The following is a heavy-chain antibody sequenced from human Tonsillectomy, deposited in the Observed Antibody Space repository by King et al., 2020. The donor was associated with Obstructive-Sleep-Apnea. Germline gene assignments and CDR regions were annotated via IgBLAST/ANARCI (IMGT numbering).Heavy chain of an antibody. V-gene: IGHV3-23*04. CDR2: ISGSGGST. D-gene: IGHD7-27*01. Sequence: VQLVESGGGLVQPGGSLRLSCAASGFIFNNYAMSWVRQAPGKGREWVSGISGSGGSTNYADSVKGRFTISRDNSKNTLYLQMTSLRAEDTALYYCAKRSPGSAYYFDYWGQGTLVTVSS. CDR3: AKRSPGSAYYFDY. J-gene: IGHJ4*02. CDR1: GFIFNNYA.